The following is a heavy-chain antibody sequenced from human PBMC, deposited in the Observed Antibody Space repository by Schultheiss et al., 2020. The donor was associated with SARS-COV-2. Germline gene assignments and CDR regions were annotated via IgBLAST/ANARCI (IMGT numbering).Heavy chain of an antibody. J-gene: IGHJ5*02. CDR2: VYYRGST. V-gene: IGHV4-61*08. D-gene: IGHD3-3*01. CDR3: ARGAITTQNWFDP. Sequence: SETLSLTCTVSGGSISSGGYYWSWIRQHPGKGLEWIGYVYYRGSTSYNPSLKSRVTISVDTSKNQFSLKLTSVTAADTAVYYCARGAITTQNWFDPWGQGTLVTVSS. CDR1: GGSISSGGYY.